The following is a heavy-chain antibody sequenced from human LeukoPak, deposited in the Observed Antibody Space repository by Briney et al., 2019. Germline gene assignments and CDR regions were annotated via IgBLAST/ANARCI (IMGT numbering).Heavy chain of an antibody. CDR1: GFTFDDYA. Sequence: GGSLRLSCAASGFTFDDYAMHWVRQAPGKGLEWVSGISWNSGSIAYADSVKGRFTISRDNAKNSLYLQMNSLRAEDTAVYYCARATAAGTGYYYYYYMDVWGKGTTVTVSS. V-gene: IGHV3-9*01. CDR2: ISWNSGSI. J-gene: IGHJ6*03. D-gene: IGHD6-13*01. CDR3: ARATAAGTGYYYYYYMDV.